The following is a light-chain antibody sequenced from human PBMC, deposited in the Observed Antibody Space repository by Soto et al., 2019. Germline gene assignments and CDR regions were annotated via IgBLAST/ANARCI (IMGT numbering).Light chain of an antibody. CDR3: QQYGRSLPWT. J-gene: IGKJ1*01. V-gene: IGKV3-20*01. CDR1: QSVSSSY. CDR2: GAS. Sequence: IMLKQSPDSLSVTQGERATLSCRASQSVSSSYLAWYQQKPGQAPRLLIYGASSRATGIPDRFSGSGSGTDFTLTISRLEPEDFAVYYCQQYGRSLPWTFGQVT.